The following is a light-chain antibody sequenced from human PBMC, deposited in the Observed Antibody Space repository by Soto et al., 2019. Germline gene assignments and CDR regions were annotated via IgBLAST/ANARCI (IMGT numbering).Light chain of an antibody. Sequence: QCVLTQPPSASGTPGQRVTISCSGSSSNIGSNYVYWYQQLPGTAPKLLIYRNNQRPSGVPDRFSDSKSGTSASLAISGLRSEDEADYYCAAWDDSLSVVVFGGGTKVTVL. CDR1: SSNIGSNY. V-gene: IGLV1-47*01. J-gene: IGLJ2*01. CDR2: RNN. CDR3: AAWDDSLSVVV.